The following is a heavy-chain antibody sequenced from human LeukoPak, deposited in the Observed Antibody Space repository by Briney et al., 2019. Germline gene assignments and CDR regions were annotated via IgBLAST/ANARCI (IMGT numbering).Heavy chain of an antibody. CDR1: GFTFSSYG. CDR2: ISSSSSYI. CDR3: ARSGYYFDNWFDP. J-gene: IGHJ5*02. Sequence: GGSLRLSCAASGFTFSSYGMSWVRQAPGKGLEWVSSISSSSSYIYYADSVKGRFTISRDNAKNSLYLQMNSLRAEDTAVYYCARSGYYFDNWFDPWGQGTLVTVSS. D-gene: IGHD3-22*01. V-gene: IGHV3-21*01.